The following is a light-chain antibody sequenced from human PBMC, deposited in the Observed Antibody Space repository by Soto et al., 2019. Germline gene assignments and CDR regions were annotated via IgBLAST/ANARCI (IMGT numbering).Light chain of an antibody. V-gene: IGLV1-40*01. CDR2: GNT. J-gene: IGLJ2*01. CDR1: GSNIGAGFD. CDR3: QSYDTGLSGPVV. Sequence: QPVLTQPPSLSGAPGQNIIISCTGGGSNIGAGFDVHWYQQLPGTAPKLLIYGNTNRPSGVPDRFSGSKSGTSASLVITGLQAEDEADYYCQSYDTGLSGPVVFGGGTKLIVL.